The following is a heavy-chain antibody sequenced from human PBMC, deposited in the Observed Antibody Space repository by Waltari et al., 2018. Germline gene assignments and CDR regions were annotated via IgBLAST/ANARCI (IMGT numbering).Heavy chain of an antibody. J-gene: IGHJ3*02. V-gene: IGHV1-24*01. CDR2: FDPEHGET. Sequence: QVQLVQSGAEGKRPGASVKVSCKVSGSTPAAFSLPRARQPPGKGLEWMGGFDPEHGETIYAQKFQGRVTMTEDTSTDTAYMELSSLRSEDTAVYYCATDGDYGPDHAFDIWGQGTMVTVSS. D-gene: IGHD4-17*01. CDR3: ATDGDYGPDHAFDI. CDR1: GSTPAAFS.